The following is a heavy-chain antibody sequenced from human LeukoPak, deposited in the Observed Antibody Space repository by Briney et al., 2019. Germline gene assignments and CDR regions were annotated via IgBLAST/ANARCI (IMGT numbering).Heavy chain of an antibody. J-gene: IGHJ4*02. CDR3: ARHYDILTGYYTADY. Sequence: GESLKISCKGSGYSFTSYWIGWVRQMPGKGLEWMGIIYPGDSDTRYSPSFQGQVTISADKSISTAYLQWSSLKASDTAMYYCARHYDILTGYYTADYWGQGTPVTVSS. V-gene: IGHV5-51*01. CDR2: IYPGDSDT. D-gene: IGHD3-9*01. CDR1: GYSFTSYW.